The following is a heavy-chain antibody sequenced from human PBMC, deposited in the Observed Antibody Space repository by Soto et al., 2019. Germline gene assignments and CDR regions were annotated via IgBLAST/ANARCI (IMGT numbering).Heavy chain of an antibody. CDR3: ARGGTIFGLVIIPRIDP. CDR1: GGSFSGYY. CDR2: MNHSGSS. D-gene: IGHD3-3*01. V-gene: IGHV4-34*01. J-gene: IGHJ5*02. Sequence: SETLSLTCAVAGGSFSGYYWSWIRQPPGKGLEWIGEMNHSGSSNYNPSLKSRVTISVDTSKNQFSLKLSSVTAADTAVYYCARGGTIFGLVIIPRIDPWGQGTLITVSS.